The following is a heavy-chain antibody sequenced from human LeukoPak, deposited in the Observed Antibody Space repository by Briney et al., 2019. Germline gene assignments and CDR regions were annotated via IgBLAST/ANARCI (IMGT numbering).Heavy chain of an antibody. CDR3: AKDLEGEEDY. CDR2: ISSSSSTI. Sequence: QSGGSLRLSCAASGFTFSSFGMNWVRQAPGKGLEWVSYISSSSSTIYYADSVKGRFTISRDNAKNSLYLQMNSLRAEDTAVYYCAKDLEGEEDYWGQGTLVTVSS. D-gene: IGHD3-16*01. V-gene: IGHV3-48*01. CDR1: GFTFSSFG. J-gene: IGHJ4*02.